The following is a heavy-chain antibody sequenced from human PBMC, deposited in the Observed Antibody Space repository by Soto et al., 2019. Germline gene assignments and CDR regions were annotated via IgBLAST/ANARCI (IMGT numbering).Heavy chain of an antibody. CDR1: GGNFSRSS. Sequence: SQTISEETSGGNFSRSSRTWDHQAPGKGLEWVSSISSSSSYIYYADSVKGRFTISRDNAKNSLYRQMNSLRAEDTAVYYCAKASLPRAFDIWGQGPMVTGSS. CDR2: ISSSSSYI. J-gene: IGHJ3*02. V-gene: IGHV3-21*01. CDR3: AKASLPRAFDI.